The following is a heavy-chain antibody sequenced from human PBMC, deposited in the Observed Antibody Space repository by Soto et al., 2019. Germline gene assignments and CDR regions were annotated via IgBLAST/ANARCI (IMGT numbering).Heavy chain of an antibody. CDR2: INPSGEHT. D-gene: IGHD2-15*01. CDR1: GYSFTDHY. Sequence: ASVKVSCKASGYSFTDHYMHWVRQAPGRGLEWVGIINPSGEHTNYGQQFRGRVAMTRDTSTSTAYMELRSLRSEDTAVYFCARISCKGGSCYFDFDHWGQGTLVTVSS. J-gene: IGHJ4*02. CDR3: ARISCKGGSCYFDFDH. V-gene: IGHV1-46*01.